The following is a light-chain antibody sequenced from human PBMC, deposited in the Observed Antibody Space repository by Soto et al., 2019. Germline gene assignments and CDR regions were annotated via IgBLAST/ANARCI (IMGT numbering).Light chain of an antibody. J-gene: IGKJ4*01. CDR3: QLRTNLWLT. V-gene: IGKV3-11*01. CDR2: DTS. Sequence: EIVLTQSPPTLSLSRGDRATLSCRASQSVSSYLAWYQQKPDQTPRPLIYDTSNRATGIPARFSGSGFGANLTLHRFSLEAEDFAAYFCQLRTNLWLTFGGGTKVDI. CDR1: QSVSSY.